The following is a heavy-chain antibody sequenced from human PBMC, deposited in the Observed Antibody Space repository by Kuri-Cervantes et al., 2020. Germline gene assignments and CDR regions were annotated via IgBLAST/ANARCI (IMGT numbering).Heavy chain of an antibody. J-gene: IGHJ6*03. Sequence: SETLSLTCTVSGGSFTRSGFYWGWTRQPPGKGLEWIGSIYYSGNTYYNPSLESRVTISVDTSKNQFSLKLSSVTAADTAVYYCARHVVHYYYYMDVWGKGTTVTVSS. CDR3: ARHVVHYYYYMDV. CDR2: IYYSGNT. V-gene: IGHV4-39*01. CDR1: GGSFTRSGFY.